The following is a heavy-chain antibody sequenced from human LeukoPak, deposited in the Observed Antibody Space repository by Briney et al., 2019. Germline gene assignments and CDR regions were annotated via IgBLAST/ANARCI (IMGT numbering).Heavy chain of an antibody. J-gene: IGHJ3*02. D-gene: IGHD1-26*01. CDR2: INPSGGST. CDR1: GYTFTGYY. Sequence: GASVKVSCKASGYTFTGYYMHWVRQAPGQGLEWMGIINPSGGSTSYAQKFQGRVTMTRDMSTSTVYMELSSLRSEDTAVYYCAREGEAKGYIVGASDAFDIWGQGTMVTVSS. V-gene: IGHV1-46*01. CDR3: AREGEAKGYIVGASDAFDI.